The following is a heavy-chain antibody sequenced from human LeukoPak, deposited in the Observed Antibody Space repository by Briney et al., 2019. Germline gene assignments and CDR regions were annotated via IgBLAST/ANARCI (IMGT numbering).Heavy chain of an antibody. CDR1: GYTFTGYD. Sequence: ASVKVSCKASGYTFTGYDINWVRQATGQGLEWMGWMNPNGGNTGYAQKFQGRVTMTRNTSISTAYMELSSLRSEDTAVYYCARVRGSSGWFDPWGQGTLVTVSS. J-gene: IGHJ5*02. CDR3: ARVRGSSGWFDP. CDR2: MNPNGGNT. D-gene: IGHD6-6*01. V-gene: IGHV1-8*01.